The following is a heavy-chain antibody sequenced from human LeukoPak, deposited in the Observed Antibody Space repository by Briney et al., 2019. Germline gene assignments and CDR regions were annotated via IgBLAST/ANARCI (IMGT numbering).Heavy chain of an antibody. CDR2: IYYSGST. CDR3: ARALSGSYGLFQH. D-gene: IGHD1-26*01. Sequence: TETLSLTCTLSGGSISNYYWSWIRQPPGKGLEWIGYIYYSGSTYYNPSLRSRVTISVDTSKNQFSLNLNSVTAADTAVYYCARALSGSYGLFQHWGQGTLVTVSS. V-gene: IGHV4-59*01. CDR1: GGSISNYY. J-gene: IGHJ1*01.